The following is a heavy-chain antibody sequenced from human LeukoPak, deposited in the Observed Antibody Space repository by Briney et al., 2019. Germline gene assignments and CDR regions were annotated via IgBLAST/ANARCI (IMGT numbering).Heavy chain of an antibody. V-gene: IGHV3-30*18. D-gene: IGHD2-15*01. CDR3: AKDCSGGSCYPLN. CDR1: GFTFSSYG. CDR2: ISYDGSNK. Sequence: GGSLRLSCAASGFTFSSYGMHWVRQAPGKGLEWVAVISYDGSNKYYADSVKGRFTISRDNSKNTLYLQMNSLRAEDTAVYYCAKDCSGGSCYPLNWGQGTLVTVSS. J-gene: IGHJ4*02.